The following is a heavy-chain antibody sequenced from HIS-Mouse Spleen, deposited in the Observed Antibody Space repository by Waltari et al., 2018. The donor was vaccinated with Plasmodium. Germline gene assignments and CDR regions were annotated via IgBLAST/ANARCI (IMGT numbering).Heavy chain of an antibody. CDR1: GFTFDDYA. CDR2: ISWNSGSI. V-gene: IGHV3-9*01. CDR3: AKSSKGTGDLWDY. J-gene: IGHJ4*02. Sequence: EVQLVESGGGLVQPGRSLRLSCAASGFTFDDYAMHWVRQAPGKGLEWVSGISWNSGSIGYADSVKGRFTISRDNAKNSLYLQMNSLRAEDTALYYCAKSSKGTGDLWDYWGQGTLVTVSS. D-gene: IGHD7-27*01.